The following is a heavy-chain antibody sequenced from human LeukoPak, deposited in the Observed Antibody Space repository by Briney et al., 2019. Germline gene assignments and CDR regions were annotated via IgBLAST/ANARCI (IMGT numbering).Heavy chain of an antibody. Sequence: PSETLSLTCTVSGGSISSYYWSWIRQPPGKGLEWIGYIYYSGSTNYNPSLKSRVTMSVDTSKNQFSLKLSSVTAADTAVYYCARVGYGDYIDYWGQGTLVTVSS. CDR1: GGSISSYY. CDR3: ARVGYGDYIDY. V-gene: IGHV4-59*01. CDR2: IYYSGST. D-gene: IGHD4-17*01. J-gene: IGHJ4*02.